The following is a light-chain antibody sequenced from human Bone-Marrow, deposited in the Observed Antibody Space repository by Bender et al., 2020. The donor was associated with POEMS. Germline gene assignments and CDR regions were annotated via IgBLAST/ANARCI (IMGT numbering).Light chain of an antibody. J-gene: IGLJ2*01. Sequence: QSALSQPASVSGSPGQSITISCTGTSSDVGAHNYVSWYQQHPGKAPKLIIFDVHNRPSGVSNRFSGSKSGNTASLIFSGLQPDDEADYYCSSFSNSGTLFGGGTKVAVL. CDR3: SSFSNSGTL. V-gene: IGLV2-14*03. CDR2: DVH. CDR1: SSDVGAHNY.